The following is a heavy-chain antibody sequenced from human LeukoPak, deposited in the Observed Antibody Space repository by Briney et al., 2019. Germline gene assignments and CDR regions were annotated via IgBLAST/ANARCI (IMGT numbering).Heavy chain of an antibody. D-gene: IGHD5-18*01. J-gene: IGHJ5*02. CDR1: GFTFSSYE. V-gene: IGHV3-48*03. Sequence: PGGSLRLSCAASGFTFSSYEMNWVRQAPGKGLEWVSYISSSGSTRYYADSVKGRFTISRDNAKNSLYLQMNSLRAEDTAVYYCARVADTSGFDPWGQGTLVTVSS. CDR3: ARVADTSGFDP. CDR2: ISSSGSTR.